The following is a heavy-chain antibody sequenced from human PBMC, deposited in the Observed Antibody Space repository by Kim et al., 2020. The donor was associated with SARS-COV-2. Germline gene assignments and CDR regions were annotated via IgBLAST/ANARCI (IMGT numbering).Heavy chain of an antibody. Sequence: GSLRLSCTASGFTFSDYHMSWVRQAPGKGLEWVAYISAASIVIHHAASVKGRFIISRDNSKHSLYLQMNSLRDEDTAIYYCARDSNYGGTFDYWGQGAL. CDR2: ISAASIVI. CDR3: ARDSNYGGTFDY. CDR1: GFTFSDYH. V-gene: IGHV3-48*02. J-gene: IGHJ4*02. D-gene: IGHD4-17*01.